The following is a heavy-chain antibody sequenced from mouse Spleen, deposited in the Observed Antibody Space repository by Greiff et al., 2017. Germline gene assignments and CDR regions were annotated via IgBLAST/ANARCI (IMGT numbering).Heavy chain of an antibody. Sequence: DVMLVESGGGLVKPGGSLKLSCAASGFTFSSYAMSWVRQTPEKRLEWVATISSGGGNTYYPDSVKGRFTISRDNAKNTLYLQMSSLKSEDTAMYYCASLRIPYAMDYWGQGTSVTVSS. D-gene: IGHD1-1*01. J-gene: IGHJ4*01. CDR1: GFTFSSYA. CDR2: ISSGGGNT. V-gene: IGHV5-9*01. CDR3: ASLRIPYAMDY.